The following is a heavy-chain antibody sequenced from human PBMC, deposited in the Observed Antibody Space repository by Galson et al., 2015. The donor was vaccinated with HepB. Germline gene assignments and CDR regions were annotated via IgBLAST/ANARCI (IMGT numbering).Heavy chain of an antibody. CDR3: AKGGRQLRWRAFDI. J-gene: IGHJ3*02. D-gene: IGHD4-23*01. V-gene: IGHV3-30*18. CDR1: GFTFSSYG. Sequence: SLRLSCAASGFTFSSYGMHWVRQAPGKGLEWVAVISYDGSNKYYADSVKGRFTISRDNSKNTLYLQMNSLRAEDTAVYYCAKGGRQLRWRAFDIWGQGTMVTVSS. CDR2: ISYDGSNK.